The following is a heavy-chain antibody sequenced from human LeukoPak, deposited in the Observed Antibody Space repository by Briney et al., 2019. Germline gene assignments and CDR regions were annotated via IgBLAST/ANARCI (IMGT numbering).Heavy chain of an antibody. Sequence: GGSLRLSCAASGFTFDEYGMSWVRQAPGKGLEWVSSISTRSTYIYYADSVKGRFTISRDNAKNSLFLQMNSLRAEDTAVYFCAKSTRAVMAMMDVWGKGTTVTVSS. V-gene: IGHV3-21*01. J-gene: IGHJ6*04. CDR1: GFTFDEYG. D-gene: IGHD3-16*01. CDR3: AKSTRAVMAMMDV. CDR2: ISTRSTYI.